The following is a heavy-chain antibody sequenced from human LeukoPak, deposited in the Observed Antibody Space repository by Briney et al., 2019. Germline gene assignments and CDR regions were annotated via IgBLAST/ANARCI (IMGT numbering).Heavy chain of an antibody. Sequence: SETLSLTCAVYGGSFSGYYWSWIRQPPGKGLEWIGEINHSGSTNYNPSLKSRVTLSVDTSKNQFSLKLSSVTAADTAVYYCAREGFHSVDYWGQGTLVTVSS. V-gene: IGHV4-34*01. J-gene: IGHJ4*02. CDR1: GGSFSGYY. CDR3: AREGFHSVDY. CDR2: INHSGST. D-gene: IGHD2-21*01.